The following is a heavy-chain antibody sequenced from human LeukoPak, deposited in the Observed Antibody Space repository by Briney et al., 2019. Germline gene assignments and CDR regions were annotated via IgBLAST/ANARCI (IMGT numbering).Heavy chain of an antibody. V-gene: IGHV3-48*01. CDR2: ISFSTSAI. CDR1: GFTFSSYS. D-gene: IGHD3-16*01. Sequence: GGSLRLSCAASGFTFSSYSMNWVRQAPGKGLEWVSYISFSTSAIYYADSVKGRFTISRDNAKNSLYLQMNSLRAEDTAVYYCASAFGKQVVRWGQGTLVTVSS. J-gene: IGHJ5*02. CDR3: ASAFGKQVVR.